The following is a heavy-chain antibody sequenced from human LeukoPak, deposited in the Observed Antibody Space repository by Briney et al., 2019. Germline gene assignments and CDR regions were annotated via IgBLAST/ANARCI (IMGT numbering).Heavy chain of an antibody. CDR3: ARRSSALDAFDI. D-gene: IGHD6-25*01. CDR1: GGTFSSYT. Sequence: ASVKVSXKASGGTFSSYTISWMRQAPGQGLEWMGRIIPILGIANYAQKFQGRVTITADKSTSTAYMELSSLRSEDTAVYYCARRSSALDAFDIWGQGTMVTVSS. V-gene: IGHV1-69*02. J-gene: IGHJ3*02. CDR2: IIPILGIA.